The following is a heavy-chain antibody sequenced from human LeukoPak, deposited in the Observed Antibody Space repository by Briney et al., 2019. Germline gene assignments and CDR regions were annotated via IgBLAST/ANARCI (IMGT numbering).Heavy chain of an antibody. CDR3: ARVQSISWFDY. CDR2: IYYSGST. J-gene: IGHJ4*02. D-gene: IGHD6-6*01. Sequence: PSQTLSLTCTVSGGSISSGGYYWSWIRQHPGQGLEWIGYIYYSGSTYYNPSLKSRVTISVDTSKNQFSLKLSSVTAADTAVYYCARVQSISWFDYWGQGTLVTVSS. V-gene: IGHV4-31*03. CDR1: GGSISSGGYY.